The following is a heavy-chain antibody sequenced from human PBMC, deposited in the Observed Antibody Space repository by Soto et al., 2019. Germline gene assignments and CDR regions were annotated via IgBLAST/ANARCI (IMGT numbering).Heavy chain of an antibody. CDR3: ARDQGVAAAGITWFDP. J-gene: IGHJ5*02. D-gene: IGHD6-13*01. V-gene: IGHV4-4*07. Sequence: PSETLSLTCTVSGDSMNTYHWSWIRQPAGKGLEWIGHVHSSGSTNYNPPLKSRVTMSVDTSKNQFSLRLMSVTAADTAVYYCARDQGVAAAGITWFDPWGQGSRVTVSS. CDR2: VHSSGST. CDR1: GDSMNTYH.